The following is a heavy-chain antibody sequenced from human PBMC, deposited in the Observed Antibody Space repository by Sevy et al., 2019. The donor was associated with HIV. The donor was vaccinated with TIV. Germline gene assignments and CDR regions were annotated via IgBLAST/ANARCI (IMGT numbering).Heavy chain of an antibody. CDR1: GSSFGIHW. CDR3: ARDPDPVPGLAFDV. Sequence: GGSLRLSCVASGSSFGIHWMSWVRQAPGKGLEWVAKINQDGGQKYYVDSVKGRFTISRDNAKSSLYLQMNSLRVGDTALYHCARDPDPVPGLAFDVWGQGTMVTVSS. J-gene: IGHJ3*01. V-gene: IGHV3-7*01. CDR2: INQDGGQK.